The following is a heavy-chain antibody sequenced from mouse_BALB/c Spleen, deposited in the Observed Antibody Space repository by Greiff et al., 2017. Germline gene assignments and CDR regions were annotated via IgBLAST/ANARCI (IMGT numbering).Heavy chain of an antibody. CDR2: ISNGGGST. Sequence: EVQLVESGGGLVQPGGSLKLSCAASGFTFSSYTMSWVRQTPEKRLEWVAYISNGGGSTYYPDTVKGRFTISRDNAKNTLYLQMSSLKSEDTAMYYCARHGDYYGSSPAWCAYWGQGTLVTVSA. V-gene: IGHV5-12-2*01. J-gene: IGHJ3*01. CDR3: ARHGDYYGSSPAWCAY. CDR1: GFTFSSYT. D-gene: IGHD1-1*01.